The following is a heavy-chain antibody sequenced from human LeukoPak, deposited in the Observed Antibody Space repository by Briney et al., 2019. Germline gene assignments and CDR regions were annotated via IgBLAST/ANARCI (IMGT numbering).Heavy chain of an antibody. Sequence: SETLSLTCAVYGGSFSGYYWSWIRQPPGKGLEWIGEIYHSGSTNYNPSLKSRVTISVDTSKNQFSLKLSSVTAADTAVYYCARGAIIYYYDSSGLDYWGQGTLVTVSS. J-gene: IGHJ4*02. CDR2: IYHSGST. V-gene: IGHV4-34*01. D-gene: IGHD3-22*01. CDR3: ARGAIIYYYDSSGLDY. CDR1: GGSFSGYY.